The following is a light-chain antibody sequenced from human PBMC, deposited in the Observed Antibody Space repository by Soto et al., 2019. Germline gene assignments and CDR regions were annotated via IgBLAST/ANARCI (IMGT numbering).Light chain of an antibody. CDR3: QTWGSGIVV. Sequence: QLVLTQSPSASASLGAAVKLTCTLSSGHSNYAIAWHQQQSEKGPRYLMKLNSDGSHSKGDAIPDRFSGSSSGAERYLTISNLQSEDEADYYCQTWGSGIVVFGGGTKLTVL. CDR2: LNSDGSH. J-gene: IGLJ2*01. CDR1: SGHSNYA. V-gene: IGLV4-69*01.